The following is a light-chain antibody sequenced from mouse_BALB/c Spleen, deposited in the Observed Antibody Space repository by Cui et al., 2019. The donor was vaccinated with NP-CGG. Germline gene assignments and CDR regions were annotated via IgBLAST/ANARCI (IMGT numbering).Light chain of an antibody. J-gene: IGLJ1*01. CDR1: TGTVTTSNY. CDR3: VLWYSNHWV. CDR2: STN. V-gene: IGLV1*01. Sequence: AVVTQESALTTSPGETVTLTCRASTGTVTTSNYANWVQEKPDHLFTGLISSTNNRAPGVPARFSGSLIGDKAALTITGAQTEDEAIYFCVLWYSNHWVFGGGTKLTVL.